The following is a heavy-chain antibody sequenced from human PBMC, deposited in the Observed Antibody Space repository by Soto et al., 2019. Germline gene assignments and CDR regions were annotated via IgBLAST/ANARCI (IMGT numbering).Heavy chain of an antibody. V-gene: IGHV3-23*01. CDR1: GFIFDIYA. Sequence: EVQLLESGGGLVQPGGSLRLSCAASGFIFDIYAMSWVRQAPGKGLEWVSAISGRGETTYYADFVKGRFFISRDNSKNMLFLEMTSLRTDDTAIYYCENMKVAVNYWGQGTLVTVSS. D-gene: IGHD3-16*01. CDR3: ENMKVAVNY. CDR2: ISGRGETT. J-gene: IGHJ4*02.